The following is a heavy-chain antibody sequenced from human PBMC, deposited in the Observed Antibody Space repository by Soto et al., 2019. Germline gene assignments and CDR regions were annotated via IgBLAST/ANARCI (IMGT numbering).Heavy chain of an antibody. CDR1: GFRFSEHS. CDR3: ARLPKGSLVTA. D-gene: IGHD2-21*02. CDR2: ISSSSDST. J-gene: IGHJ4*02. V-gene: IGHV3-48*02. Sequence: GGSLRLSCVGSGFRFSEHSMNWVRQAPGKGLQWVSYISSSSDSTYYADSVKGRFTVSRGNAKNALFLQMNSLRDDDTATYYCARLPKGSLVTAWGQGVRVTVSS.